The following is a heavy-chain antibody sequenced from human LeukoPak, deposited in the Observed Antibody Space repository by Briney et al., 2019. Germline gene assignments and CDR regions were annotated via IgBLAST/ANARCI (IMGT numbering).Heavy chain of an antibody. CDR3: ARQDYDILTGDYYYYMDV. CDR1: GGSFSGYY. J-gene: IGHJ6*03. CDR2: INHSGST. D-gene: IGHD3-9*01. Sequence: PSETLSLTCAVYGGSFSGYYWSWIRQPPGKGLEWIGEINHSGSTNYNPSLKSRVTISVDTSKNQFSLKLSSVTAADTAVYYCARQDYDILTGDYYYYMDVWGKGTTVTVSS. V-gene: IGHV4-34*01.